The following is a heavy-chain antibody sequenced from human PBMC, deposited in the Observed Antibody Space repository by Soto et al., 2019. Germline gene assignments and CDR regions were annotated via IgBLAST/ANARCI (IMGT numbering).Heavy chain of an antibody. CDR3: AREAGSGGFDY. J-gene: IGHJ4*02. CDR1: GGSVSSGSYY. CDR2: IYYSGST. V-gene: IGHV4-61*01. D-gene: IGHD3-10*01. Sequence: QVQLQESGPGLVKPSETLSLTCTVSGGSVSSGSYYWSWIRQPPGKGLEWIGYIYYSGSTNYNPSLKSRVTISVDTSKNQFSLKLSSVNAADTAVYYCAREAGSGGFDYWGQGTLVTVSS.